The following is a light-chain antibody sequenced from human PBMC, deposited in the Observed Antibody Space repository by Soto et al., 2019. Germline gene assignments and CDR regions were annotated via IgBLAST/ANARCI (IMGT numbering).Light chain of an antibody. CDR2: ATS. V-gene: IGKV1-39*01. CDR1: QRVSSY. Sequence: DIQMTQSLSSLSASVGDRVTITCRASQRVSSYLNWYQQQAGKAPKLLIYATSTLQSGVPSRLSGSGSGTEFTLTISSLQPEDFATYFCQQSYDNPSTFGQGTKVEIK. J-gene: IGKJ1*01. CDR3: QQSYDNPST.